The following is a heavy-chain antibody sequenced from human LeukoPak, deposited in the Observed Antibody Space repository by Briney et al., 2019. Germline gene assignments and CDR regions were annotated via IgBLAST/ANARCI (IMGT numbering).Heavy chain of an antibody. CDR3: ANFLMAPFDS. V-gene: IGHV3-64D*06. CDR2: ISSNGGRT. J-gene: IGHJ4*02. CDR1: GFTFSSYA. Sequence: GGSLRLSCSASGFTFSSYAMHWVRQAPGKGLEYVSAISSNGGRTYYGDSVKGRFTISRDNSKNTLYLQMSSLRSEDTAVYSCANFLMAPFDSWGQGTLVTVSS. D-gene: IGHD5-24*01.